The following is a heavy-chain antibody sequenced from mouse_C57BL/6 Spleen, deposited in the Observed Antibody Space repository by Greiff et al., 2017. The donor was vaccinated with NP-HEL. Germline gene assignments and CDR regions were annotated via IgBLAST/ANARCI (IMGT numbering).Heavy chain of an antibody. Sequence: QVHVQQPGAELVKPGASVKMSCKASGYTFTSYWITWVKQRPGQGLEWIGDIYPGSGSTNYNEKFKSKATLTVDTSSSTAYMQLSSLTSEDSAVYYCARGCYYGSSYEYYYMDYWGQGTSVTVAS. V-gene: IGHV1-55*01. D-gene: IGHD1-1*01. J-gene: IGHJ4*01. CDR1: GYTFTSYW. CDR3: ARGCYYGSSYEYYYMDY. CDR2: IYPGSGST.